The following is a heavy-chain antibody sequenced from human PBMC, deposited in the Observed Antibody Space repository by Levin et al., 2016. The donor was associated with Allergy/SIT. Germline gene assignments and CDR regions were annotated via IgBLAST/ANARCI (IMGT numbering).Heavy chain of an antibody. D-gene: IGHD3-10*01. CDR2: IKRDGSEI. Sequence: GESLKISCAASGFMFSRYWMTWVRQAPGKGPEWVANIKRDGSEIYYGDSVKGRFAISRDNAKNLLYLQMNSLRAEDTAVYYCARIYDYGSGTYGMDVWGQGTTVTVSS. CDR1: GFMFSRYW. CDR3: ARIYDYGSGTYGMDV. J-gene: IGHJ6*02. V-gene: IGHV3-7*01.